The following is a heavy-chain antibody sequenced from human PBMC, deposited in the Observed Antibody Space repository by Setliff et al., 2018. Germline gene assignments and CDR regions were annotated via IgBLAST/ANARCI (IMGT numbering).Heavy chain of an antibody. CDR3: ARGVRTGHLDS. CDR1: GDSISNDYW. Sequence: KTSETLSLTCAVSGDSISNDYWWSWVRQSPGRELEWIGEINQSGTTNYNPPFKSRVTISVDNSKNQFSLNLNSVTVADTAVYFCARGVRTGHLDSWGQGTLVTVSS. D-gene: IGHD1-1*01. J-gene: IGHJ4*02. V-gene: IGHV4-4*02. CDR2: INQSGTT.